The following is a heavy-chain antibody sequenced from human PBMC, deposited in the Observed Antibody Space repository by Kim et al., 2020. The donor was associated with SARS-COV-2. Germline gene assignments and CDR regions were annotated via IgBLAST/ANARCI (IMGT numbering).Heavy chain of an antibody. CDR2: IYSGGST. D-gene: IGHD5-18*01. V-gene: IGHV3-53*01. J-gene: IGHJ4*02. CDR1: GFTVSSNY. Sequence: GGSLRLSCAASGFTVSSNYMSWVRQAPGKGLEWVSVIYSGGSTYYADSVKGRFTISRDNSKNTLYLQMNSLRAEDTAVYYCARVRGYSYGYTDYWGQGTLVTVSS. CDR3: ARVRGYSYGYTDY.